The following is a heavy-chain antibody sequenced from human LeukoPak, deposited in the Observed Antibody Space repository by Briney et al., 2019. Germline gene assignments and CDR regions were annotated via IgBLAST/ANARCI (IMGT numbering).Heavy chain of an antibody. Sequence: PGGSLRLSCAASGFTFSSYSMNWVRQAPGKGLEWVSYISSTNGYIYYADSVRGRFTISRDNAKNSLYLQMNSLRAEDTAVYYCAELGITMIGGVWGKGTTVTISS. V-gene: IGHV3-21*01. CDR1: GFTFSSYS. CDR3: AELGITMIGGV. D-gene: IGHD3-10*02. CDR2: ISSTNGYI. J-gene: IGHJ6*04.